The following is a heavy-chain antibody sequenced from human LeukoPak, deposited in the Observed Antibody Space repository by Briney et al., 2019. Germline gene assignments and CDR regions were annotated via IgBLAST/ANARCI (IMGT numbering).Heavy chain of an antibody. V-gene: IGHV4-59*01. Sequence: PSETLSLTCTVSGGSISSYYWSWIRQPPGKGLEWIGYIYYSGSTNYNPSLKSRVTISVDTSKNQFSLKLSSMTAADTAVYYCARDGRKHDSSGYYVYWGQGTLVTVSS. CDR3: ARDGRKHDSSGYYVY. J-gene: IGHJ4*02. D-gene: IGHD3-22*01. CDR2: IYYSGST. CDR1: GGSISSYY.